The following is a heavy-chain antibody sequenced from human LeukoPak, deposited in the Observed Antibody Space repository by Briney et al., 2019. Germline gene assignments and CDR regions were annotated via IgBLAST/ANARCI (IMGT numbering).Heavy chain of an antibody. J-gene: IGHJ4*02. V-gene: IGHV1-24*01. D-gene: IGHD3-10*01. Sequence: ASVKVSCKVSGYTLTELSMHWVRQAPGKGLEWMGGFDPEDGETIYAQKFQGRVTMTEDTSTDTAYMELSSLRSDDTAVYYCARDAMVRGVITPFDYWGQGTLVTVSS. CDR3: ARDAMVRGVITPFDY. CDR1: GYTLTELS. CDR2: FDPEDGET.